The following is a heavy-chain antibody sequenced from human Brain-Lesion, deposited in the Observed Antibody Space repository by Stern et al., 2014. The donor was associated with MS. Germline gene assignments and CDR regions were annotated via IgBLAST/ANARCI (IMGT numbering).Heavy chain of an antibody. CDR2: ISWNSGTI. CDR1: GFTFDDYA. J-gene: IGHJ4*02. V-gene: IGHV3-9*01. D-gene: IGHD1-14*01. Sequence: EVQLVQSGGDLVQPGRSLRLPCAAFGFTFDDYAMHWVRQAPRKGLEWDAGISWNSGTIGYADSVKGRFTTSRDNAYSSLYLQMNSLRPEDTALYYCARDITGSSAYFAYWGQGTLVTVSS. CDR3: ARDITGSSAYFAY.